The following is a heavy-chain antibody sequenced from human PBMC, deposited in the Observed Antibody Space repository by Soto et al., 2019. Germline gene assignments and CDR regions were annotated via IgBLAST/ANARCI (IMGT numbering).Heavy chain of an antibody. CDR1: GYTFTSYD. J-gene: IGHJ4*02. V-gene: IGHV1-8*01. Sequence: ASVKVSCKASGYTFTSYDMNWVRQATGQGLEWMGWMSPNNGNTDYAQKFQGRVTLTRDTSKSTAYMELRSLRSDDTAVYYCARDDCSGGSCYFDYWGQGTLVTVSS. D-gene: IGHD2-15*01. CDR2: MSPNNGNT. CDR3: ARDDCSGGSCYFDY.